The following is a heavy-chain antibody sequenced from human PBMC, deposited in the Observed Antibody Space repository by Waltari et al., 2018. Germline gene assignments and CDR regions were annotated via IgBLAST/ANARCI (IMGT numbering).Heavy chain of an antibody. CDR1: GGSISSHY. D-gene: IGHD6-19*01. CDR3: ARDPVAVGYYYGMDV. V-gene: IGHV4-59*11. J-gene: IGHJ6*02. Sequence: QVQLQESGPGLGQPSETLSLTCTVSGGSISSHYWSWLRQPPWKGLEWIGYIYYSGSTNYNPSLKSRVTISVDTSKNQFSLKLSSVTAADTAVYYCARDPVAVGYYYGMDVWGQGTTVTVSS. CDR2: IYYSGST.